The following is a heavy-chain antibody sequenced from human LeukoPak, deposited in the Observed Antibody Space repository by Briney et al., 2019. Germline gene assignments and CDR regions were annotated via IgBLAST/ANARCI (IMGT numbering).Heavy chain of an antibody. CDR3: ARDYFDYGDYVGSWAFDI. CDR1: GGSINSFY. V-gene: IGHV4-4*07. D-gene: IGHD4-17*01. CDR2: IYTSGST. J-gene: IGHJ3*02. Sequence: SETLSLTCTVSGGSINSFYWSWIRQPAGKGLEWIGRIYTSGSTNYNPSLKSRVTMSVDTSKNQFSLKLSSVTAADTAVHYCARDYFDYGDYVGSWAFDIWGQGTMVTVSS.